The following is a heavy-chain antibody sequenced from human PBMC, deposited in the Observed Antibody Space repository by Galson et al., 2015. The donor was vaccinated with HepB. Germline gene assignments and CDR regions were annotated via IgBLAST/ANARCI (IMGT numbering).Heavy chain of an antibody. V-gene: IGHV3-15*01. CDR2: IKSKTDGGTT. J-gene: IGHJ6*02. CDR3: TTVDSPSGMDV. Sequence: SLRLSCAASGFTFSNAWMSWVRQAPGKGLEWVGRIKSKTDGGTTDYAAPVKGRFTISRDDSKNTQYLQMNSLKTEDTAVYYCTTVDSPSGMDVWGQGTTVTVSS. D-gene: IGHD2-2*03. CDR1: GFTFSNAW.